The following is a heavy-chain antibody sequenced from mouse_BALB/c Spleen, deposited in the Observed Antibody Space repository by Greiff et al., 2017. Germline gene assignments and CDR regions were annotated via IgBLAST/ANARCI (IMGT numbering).Heavy chain of an antibody. J-gene: IGHJ2*01. CDR3: ARDERVAYYGNYVGYFDY. Sequence: EVQGVESGGGLVQPGGSLKLSCAASGFTFSSYGMSWVRQTPDKRLELVATINSKGGSTYYPDSVKGRFTISRDNAKNTLYLQMSSLKSEDTAMYYCARDERVAYYGNYVGYFDYWGQGTTLTVSS. CDR2: INSKGGST. D-gene: IGHD2-10*01. CDR1: GFTFSSYG. V-gene: IGHV5-6-3*01.